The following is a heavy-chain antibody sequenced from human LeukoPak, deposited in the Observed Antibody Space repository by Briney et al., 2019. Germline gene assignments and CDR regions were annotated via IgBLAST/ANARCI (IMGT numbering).Heavy chain of an antibody. CDR2: IYHSGST. CDR1: GGSISSGGYS. D-gene: IGHD3-16*01. V-gene: IGHV4-30-2*01. Sequence: KASETLSLTCAVSGGSISSGGYSWSWIRQPPGKGLEWIGYIYHSGSTYYNPSLKSRVTISVDRSKNQFPLKLSSVTAADTAVYYCARDKAGGIDYWGQGTLVTVSS. J-gene: IGHJ4*02. CDR3: ARDKAGGIDY.